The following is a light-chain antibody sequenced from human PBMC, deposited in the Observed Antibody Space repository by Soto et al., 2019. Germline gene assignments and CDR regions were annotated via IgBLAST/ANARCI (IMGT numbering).Light chain of an antibody. CDR2: GAS. V-gene: IGKV3-15*01. CDR1: QSVSNN. CDR3: QQYNKWPLT. J-gene: IGKJ4*01. Sequence: IVMTQSPATLSLSPGESATLSCRASQSVSNNVAWYQQKPGQAPRLLVYGASTRATGFPDRFSGSGSGTEFTLTISSLQSEDCAAYYCQQYNKWPLTFGGGTKVEIK.